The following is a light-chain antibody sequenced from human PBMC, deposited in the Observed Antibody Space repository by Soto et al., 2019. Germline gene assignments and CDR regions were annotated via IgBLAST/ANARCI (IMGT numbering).Light chain of an antibody. CDR2: DSS. Sequence: EIVLTQSPATLSLSPGERATLSSRASQSLSSNFLAWYQQKPGQPPRLHIYDSSTRATGFPDRFSGSGSGTDFTLTIIRLEPEDFAVYYCQQYGSSSWTFGQGTKVDI. V-gene: IGKV3-20*01. CDR3: QQYGSSSWT. CDR1: QSLSSNF. J-gene: IGKJ1*01.